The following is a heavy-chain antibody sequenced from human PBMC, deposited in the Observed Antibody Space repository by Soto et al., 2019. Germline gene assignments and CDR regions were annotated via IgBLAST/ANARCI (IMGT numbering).Heavy chain of an antibody. J-gene: IGHJ4*02. Sequence: PSETLSHTCTVSGGSIISSSYYWGWIRKPPGKGLEWIGSIYYSGNTYYNPSLKSRVTISVDTSKNQFSLKLSSVTAADTAVYYCARRWGVAFDYWGQGTLVTVSS. D-gene: IGHD2-8*01. CDR1: GGSIISSSYY. CDR3: ARRWGVAFDY. CDR2: IYYSGNT. V-gene: IGHV4-39*07.